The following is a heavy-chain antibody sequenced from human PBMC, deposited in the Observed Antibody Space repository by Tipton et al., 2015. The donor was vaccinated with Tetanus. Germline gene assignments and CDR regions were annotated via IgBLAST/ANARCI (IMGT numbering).Heavy chain of an antibody. J-gene: IGHJ4*02. D-gene: IGHD2-21*01. CDR3: ARAPSRIPRAYDY. CDR1: GGAFTNYA. Sequence: QLVQSGAEVKKPGSSVKVSCKASGGAFTNYALSWVRQAPGQGLEWVGGITPIFGTTNSAPKFQGRVTITADKSTNTAYMELSSLRSEDTAVYYCARAPSRIPRAYDYWGQGTQIIVSS. CDR2: ITPIFGTT. V-gene: IGHV1-69*06.